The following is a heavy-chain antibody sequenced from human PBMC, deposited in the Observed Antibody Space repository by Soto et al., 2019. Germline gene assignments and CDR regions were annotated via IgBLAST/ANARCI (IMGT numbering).Heavy chain of an antibody. CDR3: ARCLKITIFGVVIISYFDY. CDR1: GYTFTSYG. D-gene: IGHD3-3*01. J-gene: IGHJ4*02. CDR2: ISAYNGNT. V-gene: IGHV1-18*01. Sequence: QVQLVQSGAEVKKPGASVKVSCKASGYTFTSYGISWVRQAPGQGREWMGWISAYNGNTNYAQKLQGRVTMTTDTTRSTAYMGLRSLRSDATAVYYCARCLKITIFGVVIISYFDYWGEGTLVIVSS.